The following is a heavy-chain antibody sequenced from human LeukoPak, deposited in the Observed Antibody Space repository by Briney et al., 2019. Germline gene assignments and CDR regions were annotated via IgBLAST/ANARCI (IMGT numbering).Heavy chain of an antibody. Sequence: SETLSLTCAVYGGSFSGYYWSWIRQPPGKGLEWIGEINHSGSTNYNPSLKSRLTISVDTSKNQFSLKLSSVTAADTAVYYCARGGRSSGWYYFDYWGQGTLVTVSS. CDR3: ARGGRSSGWYYFDY. CDR2: INHSGST. J-gene: IGHJ4*02. D-gene: IGHD6-19*01. CDR1: GGSFSGYY. V-gene: IGHV4-34*01.